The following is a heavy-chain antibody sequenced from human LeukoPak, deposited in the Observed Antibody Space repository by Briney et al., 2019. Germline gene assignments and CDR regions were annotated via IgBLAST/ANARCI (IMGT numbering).Heavy chain of an antibody. CDR2: INHSGST. CDR3: ALSSGWYRVLDY. D-gene: IGHD6-19*01. Sequence: PSETLSLTCAVYGGSFSGYYWSWIRQPPGKGLEWIGEINHSGSTNYNPSLKSLVTISVDTSKNQFSLKLSSVTAADTAVYYCALSSGWYRVLDYWGQGTLVTVSS. V-gene: IGHV4-34*01. CDR1: GGSFSGYY. J-gene: IGHJ4*02.